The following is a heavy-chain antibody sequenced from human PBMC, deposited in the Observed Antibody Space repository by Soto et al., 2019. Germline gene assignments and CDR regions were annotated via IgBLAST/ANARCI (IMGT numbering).Heavy chain of an antibody. CDR3: ARFSGSYYYAMDV. CDR2: INHSGVT. CDR1: GGSISSSNW. Sequence: TLSLTCAVSGGSISSSNWWSWVRQPPGKGLEWIGEINHSGVTNYKPSLKRRVTISVDTSKNQFSLQLKSVTAADTALYYCARFSGSYYYAMDVWGQGSTVTVS. V-gene: IGHV4-4*02. J-gene: IGHJ6*02. D-gene: IGHD6-19*01.